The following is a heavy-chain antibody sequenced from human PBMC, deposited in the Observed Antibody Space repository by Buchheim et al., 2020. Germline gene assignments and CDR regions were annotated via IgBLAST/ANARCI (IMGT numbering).Heavy chain of an antibody. D-gene: IGHD4-23*01. J-gene: IGHJ4*02. Sequence: EVQLVESGGGLVQPGRSLRLSCTTSGFNLGDFLLSWFRQAPGKGLEWIGFIRSKAYGGTTEYAASGAGSFIISRDDSKSIAYLQMNTLKTEDTAIYYCATNPTGNYGGREDHWGQGTL. CDR2: IRSKAYGGTT. CDR1: GFNLGDFL. V-gene: IGHV3-49*03. CDR3: ATNPTGNYGGREDH.